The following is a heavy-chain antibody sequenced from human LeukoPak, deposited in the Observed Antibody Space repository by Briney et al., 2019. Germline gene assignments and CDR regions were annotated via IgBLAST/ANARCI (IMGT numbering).Heavy chain of an antibody. V-gene: IGHV3-21*01. CDR2: ISDTSRYI. CDR1: GFTFSGYS. D-gene: IGHD5/OR15-5a*01. CDR3: ARGSVGYWFDP. Sequence: KPGGSLRLSCAASGFTFSGYSRNWVRLSPGKGLEWVSSISDTSRYIYYADSVKGRFIISRDNAKNSLYLQMNSLRADDTAVYYCARGSVGYWFDPWGQGTLVTVYS. J-gene: IGHJ5*02.